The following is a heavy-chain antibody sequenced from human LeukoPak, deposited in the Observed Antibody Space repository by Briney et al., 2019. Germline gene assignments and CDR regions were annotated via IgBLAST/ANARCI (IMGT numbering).Heavy chain of an antibody. CDR3: AKQADILTGYSPFDY. V-gene: IGHV5-51*01. CDR1: GYSFTSYW. Sequence: GESLKISCKGSGYSFTSYWIGWVRQMPGKGLEWMGIIHPGDSDTRYSPSFQGQVSISADKSISTAYLQWSSLKASDTAMYYCAKQADILTGYSPFDYWGQGTLVIVSS. D-gene: IGHD3-9*01. CDR2: IHPGDSDT. J-gene: IGHJ4*02.